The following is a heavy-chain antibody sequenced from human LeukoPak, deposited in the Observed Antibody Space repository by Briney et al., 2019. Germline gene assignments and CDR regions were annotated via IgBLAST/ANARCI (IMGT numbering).Heavy chain of an antibody. J-gene: IGHJ4*02. V-gene: IGHV1-69*05. D-gene: IGHD3-10*01. CDR1: GGTFSSYA. CDR3: AKDRIHYYGSGSYAFDY. CDR2: IIPIFGTA. Sequence: ASVKVSCKASGGTFSSYAISWVRQAPGQGLEWMGGIIPIFGTANYAQKFQGRVTITTDESTSTAYMELSSLRSEDTAVYYCAKDRIHYYGSGSYAFDYWGQGTLVTVSS.